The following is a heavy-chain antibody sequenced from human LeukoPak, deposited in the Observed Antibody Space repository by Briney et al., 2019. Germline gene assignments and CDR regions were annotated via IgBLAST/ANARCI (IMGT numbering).Heavy chain of an antibody. V-gene: IGHV4-34*01. CDR3: ARSGYCSSTSCYRFDRHDY. Sequence: SETLSLTCAVYGGSFSGYYWSWIRQPPGKGLEWIGEINHSGSTNYNPSLKSRVTISVDTSKNQFSLKLSSVTAADTAVYYCARSGYCSSTSCYRFDRHDYWGQGTLVTVSS. CDR1: GGSFSGYY. J-gene: IGHJ4*02. D-gene: IGHD2-2*01. CDR2: INHSGST.